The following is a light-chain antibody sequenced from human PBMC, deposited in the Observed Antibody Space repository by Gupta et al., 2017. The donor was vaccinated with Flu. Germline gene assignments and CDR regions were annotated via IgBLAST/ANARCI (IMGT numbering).Light chain of an antibody. V-gene: IGKV3-11*01. CDR3: QQRSNWPLIT. J-gene: IGKJ5*01. Sequence: EIVLTQSPATLSLSPGERATLSCMTSQSVSSYLAWYQQKPGQAPRLLIYDASNRATGIPARFSGSGSGTDFTITISSLEPEDFAVYYCQQRSNWPLITFGQGTRLEIK. CDR1: QSVSSY. CDR2: DAS.